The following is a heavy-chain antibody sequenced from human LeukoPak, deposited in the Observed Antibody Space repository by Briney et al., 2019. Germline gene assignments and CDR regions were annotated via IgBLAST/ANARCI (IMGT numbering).Heavy chain of an antibody. CDR1: GYTLTELS. D-gene: IGHD4-17*01. CDR3: ATASPTVTLRPDAFDI. J-gene: IGHJ3*02. CDR2: FDPEDGET. Sequence: ASVKVSCKVSGYTLTELSMHWVRQAPGKGLEWMGGFDPEDGETSYAQKFQGRVTMTEDTSTDTAYMELGSLRSEDTAVYYCATASPTVTLRPDAFDIWGQGTMVTVSS. V-gene: IGHV1-24*01.